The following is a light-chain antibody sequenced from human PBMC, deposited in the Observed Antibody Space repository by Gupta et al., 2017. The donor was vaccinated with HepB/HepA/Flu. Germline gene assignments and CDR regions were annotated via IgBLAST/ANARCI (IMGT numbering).Light chain of an antibody. CDR1: SSDVGGYDY. V-gene: IGLV2-14*01. J-gene: IGLJ3*02. CDR2: DVI. Sequence: QSALTQPASVSGSPGQSIAISCTGTSSDVGGYDYVSWYQQHPGKAPKLMIYDVINRPSGVSNRFSGSKSGNTASLTISGLQAEDEADYYCSSYTSITTWVFGGGTKLTVL. CDR3: SSYTSITTWV.